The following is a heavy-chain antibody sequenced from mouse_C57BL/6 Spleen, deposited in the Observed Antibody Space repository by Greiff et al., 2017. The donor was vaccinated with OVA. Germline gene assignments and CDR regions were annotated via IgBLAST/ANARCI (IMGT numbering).Heavy chain of an antibody. J-gene: IGHJ3*01. CDR1: GYSITSGYY. V-gene: IGHV3-6*01. CDR3: ARDRGYDGYSLFAY. Sequence: LEESGPGLVKPSQSLSLTCSVTGYSITSGYYWNWIRQFPGNKLEWMGYISYDGSNNYNPSLKNRISITRDTSKNQFFLKLNSVTTEDTATYYCARDRGYDGYSLFAYWGQGTLVTVSA. CDR2: ISYDGSN. D-gene: IGHD2-3*01.